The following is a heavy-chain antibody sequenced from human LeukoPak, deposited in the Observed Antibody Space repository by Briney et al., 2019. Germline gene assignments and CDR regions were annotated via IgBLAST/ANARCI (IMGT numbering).Heavy chain of an antibody. CDR3: ARENRGSYI. CDR1: GGSISSSSYY. CDR2: IYYSGST. Sequence: SETLSLTCTVSGGSISSSSYYWGWIRQPPGKGLEWIGSIYYSGSTYYNPSLKSRVTISVDTSKNQFSLKLSSVTAADTAVYYCARENRGSYIWGQGTLVTVSS. V-gene: IGHV4-39*07. J-gene: IGHJ4*02. D-gene: IGHD1-26*01.